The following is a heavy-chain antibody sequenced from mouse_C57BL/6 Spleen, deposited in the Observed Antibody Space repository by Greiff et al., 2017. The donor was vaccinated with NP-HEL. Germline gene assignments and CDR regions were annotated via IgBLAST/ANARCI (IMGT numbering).Heavy chain of an antibody. CDR3: TRRNWDEGY. CDR2: IDPETGGT. CDR1: GYTFTDYE. D-gene: IGHD4-1*01. V-gene: IGHV1-15*01. J-gene: IGHJ2*01. Sequence: VQVVESGAELVRPGASVTLSCKASGYTFTDYEMHWVKQTPVHGLEWIGAIDPETGGTAYNQKFKGKAILTADKSSSTAYMELRSLTSEDSAVYYCTRRNWDEGYWGQGTTLTVSS.